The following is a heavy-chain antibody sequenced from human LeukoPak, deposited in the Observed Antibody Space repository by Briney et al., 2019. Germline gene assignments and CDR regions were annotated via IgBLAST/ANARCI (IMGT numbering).Heavy chain of an antibody. Sequence: SQTLSLTCAISGDSVSSNSAAWNWIRQSPSRGLEWLGRTYYRSKWYNDYAVSVKSRITINPDTSKNQFSLQLNSVTPEGTAVYYCARDPIVATAHYYYYYGMDVWGQGTTVTVSS. V-gene: IGHV6-1*01. CDR1: GDSVSSNSAA. CDR3: ARDPIVATAHYYYYYGMDV. D-gene: IGHD5-12*01. CDR2: TYYRSKWYN. J-gene: IGHJ6*02.